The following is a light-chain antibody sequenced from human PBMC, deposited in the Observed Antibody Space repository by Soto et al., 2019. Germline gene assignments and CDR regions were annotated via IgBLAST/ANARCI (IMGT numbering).Light chain of an antibody. Sequence: DIVMTQSPLSLPVTTGEPASISCRSSHSLLNSDGYNYLDWYLQKPGQSPQLLIYAASSLQSGVPSRFSGSGSGTDFTLTISSLQPEDFATYYCQQSYSTPRTLGQGTKVDIK. CDR3: QQSYSTPRT. CDR1: HSLLNSDGYNY. J-gene: IGKJ1*01. CDR2: AAS. V-gene: IGKV2-28*01.